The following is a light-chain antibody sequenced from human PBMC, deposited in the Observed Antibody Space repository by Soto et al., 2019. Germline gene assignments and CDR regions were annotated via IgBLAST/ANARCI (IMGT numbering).Light chain of an antibody. J-gene: IGKJ1*01. V-gene: IGKV4-1*01. Sequence: IVMTQSADSLAVSLGERATINCKSSQSVFSNSNNKKYLAWYQQKPGQPPKLLIHWASIRESGVPDRFSGSGSGTDFTLKISRVEAEDVGVYYCMQPLQSWTFGQGTKVDIK. CDR3: MQPLQSWT. CDR1: QSVFSNSNNKKY. CDR2: WAS.